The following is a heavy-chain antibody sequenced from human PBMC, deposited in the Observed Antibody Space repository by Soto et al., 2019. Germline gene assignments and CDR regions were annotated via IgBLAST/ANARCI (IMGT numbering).Heavy chain of an antibody. J-gene: IGHJ4*02. Sequence: GGSLRLSCAASGFTFSSYAMHWVRQAPGKGLKWVAVISYDGSNKYYADSVKGRFTISRDNSKNTLYLQMNSLRAEDTAVYYCARDYTDDSSGYNFDYWGKGTLVTVSS. CDR3: ARDYTDDSSGYNFDY. V-gene: IGHV3-30-3*01. CDR2: ISYDGSNK. CDR1: GFTFSSYA. D-gene: IGHD3-22*01.